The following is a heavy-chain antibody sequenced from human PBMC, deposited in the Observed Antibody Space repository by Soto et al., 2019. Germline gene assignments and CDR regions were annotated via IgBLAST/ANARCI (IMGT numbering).Heavy chain of an antibody. CDR1: GFTFGNYG. Sequence: LRLSCTGSGFTFGNYGMHWVRQAPGKGLEWVASTSYDGNNKYYADSLKGRFTISRDNSKKMVYLQMTSLGPEDTAVYYCAKGGGSARDFDYWGQGALVTVSS. J-gene: IGHJ4*02. CDR3: AKGGGSARDFDY. V-gene: IGHV3-30*18. D-gene: IGHD1-26*01. CDR2: TSYDGNNK.